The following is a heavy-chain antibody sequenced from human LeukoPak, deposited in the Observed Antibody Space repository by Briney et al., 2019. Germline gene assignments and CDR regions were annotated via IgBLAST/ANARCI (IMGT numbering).Heavy chain of an antibody. D-gene: IGHD6-19*01. CDR2: ISWNSGSI. CDR1: GFTFDDYA. Sequence: GGSLRLSCGASGFTFDDYAMHWVRQAPGKGLEWISGISWNSGSIGYADSVKGRFTISRDNAKNSLYQQMNSLRAEDTALYYCAKDYTHQWLVIDYXGQXTXXXXXS. V-gene: IGHV3-9*01. J-gene: IGHJ4*02. CDR3: AKDYTHQWLVIDY.